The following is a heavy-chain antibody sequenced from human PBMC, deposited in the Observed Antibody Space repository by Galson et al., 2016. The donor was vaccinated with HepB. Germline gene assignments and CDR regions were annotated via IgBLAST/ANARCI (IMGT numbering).Heavy chain of an antibody. J-gene: IGHJ4*02. CDR1: GFTFTDYG. D-gene: IGHD3-10*01. CDR3: APRALVWFGEGRGY. Sequence: SLRLSCAASGFTFTDYGMHWIRQAPGKGLEWVAVIWTGGSFINYADSVKGRFTISRDNSKNTLYLQMNSLKAEDTAVYYCAPRALVWFGEGRGYWGQGTLVTVSP. CDR2: IWTGGSFI. V-gene: IGHV3-33*01.